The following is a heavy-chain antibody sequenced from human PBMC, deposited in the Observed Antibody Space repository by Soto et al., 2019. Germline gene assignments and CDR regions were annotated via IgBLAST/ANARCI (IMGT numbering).Heavy chain of an antibody. Sequence: QVQLQESGPGLVKPSQTLSLTCTVSGGSISSGDYYWSWIRQPPGKGLEWIGYIYYSGSTYYNPSLKSRVTISVDTSKNQLYLKLSSVTAADTAVYYCARGAPHYYDSSGYCSFDYWGQGTLVTVSS. CDR1: GGSISSGDYY. CDR2: IYYSGST. D-gene: IGHD3-22*01. V-gene: IGHV4-30-4*01. J-gene: IGHJ4*02. CDR3: ARGAPHYYDSSGYCSFDY.